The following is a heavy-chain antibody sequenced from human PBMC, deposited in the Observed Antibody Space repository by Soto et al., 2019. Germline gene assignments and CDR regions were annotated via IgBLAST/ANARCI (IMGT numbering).Heavy chain of an antibody. CDR2: MRQDGSEK. CDR3: ARIICSSTSCYTFDY. CDR1: GFTFSSYW. V-gene: IGHV3-7*03. J-gene: IGHJ4*02. Sequence: GGSLRLSCAASGFTFSSYWMSWVRQAPGKGLEWVANMRQDGSEKYYVDSVKGRFTISRDNAKNSLYLQMNSLRAEDTAVYYCARIICSSTSCYTFDYCGEVTLVTVYS. D-gene: IGHD2-2*02.